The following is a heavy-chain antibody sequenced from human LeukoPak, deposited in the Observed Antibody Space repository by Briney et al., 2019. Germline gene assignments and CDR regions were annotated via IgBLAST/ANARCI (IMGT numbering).Heavy chain of an antibody. D-gene: IGHD3-22*01. J-gene: IGHJ4*02. CDR1: GFTFSSYA. V-gene: IGHV3-23*01. Sequence: PGGSPRLSCAASGFTFSSYAMSWVRQAPGKGLEWVSAISGSGGSTYYADSVKGRFTISRDNSKNTLYLQMNSLRAEDTAVYYCAKPWTYYYDSSGYYRDYWGQGTLVTVSS. CDR3: AKPWTYYYDSSGYYRDY. CDR2: ISGSGGST.